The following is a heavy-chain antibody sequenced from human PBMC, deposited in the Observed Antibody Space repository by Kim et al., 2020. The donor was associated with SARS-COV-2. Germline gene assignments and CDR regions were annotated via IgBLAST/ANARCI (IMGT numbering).Heavy chain of an antibody. J-gene: IGHJ6*02. CDR3: ARDHIAAAGTRDYYYGMDV. CDR1: GYTFTSYA. V-gene: IGHV1-3*01. CDR2: INAGNGNT. Sequence: ASVKVSCKASGYTFTSYAMHWVRQAPGQRLEWMGWINAGNGNTKYSQKFQGRVTITRDTSASTAYMELSSLRSEDTAVYYCARDHIAAAGTRDYYYGMDVWGQGTTVTVSS. D-gene: IGHD6-13*01.